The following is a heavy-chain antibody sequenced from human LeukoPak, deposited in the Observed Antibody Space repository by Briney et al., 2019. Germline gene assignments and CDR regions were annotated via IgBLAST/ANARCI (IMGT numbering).Heavy chain of an antibody. CDR1: GCTFSSYN. Sequence: GSLRLSCAASGCTFSSYNMNWVRQAPGKGLEWVSSITSSSSYIYYADSVKGRFTISRDNAKNSLYLQMDSLRVEDTAEYYCARDPYSGNYGAYYYYYMDVWGKGTTVTISS. D-gene: IGHD1-26*01. V-gene: IGHV3-21*06. J-gene: IGHJ6*03. CDR3: ARDPYSGNYGAYYYYYMDV. CDR2: ITSSSSYI.